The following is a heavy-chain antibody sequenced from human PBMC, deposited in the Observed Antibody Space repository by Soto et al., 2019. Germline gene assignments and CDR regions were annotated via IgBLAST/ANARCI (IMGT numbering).Heavy chain of an antibody. J-gene: IGHJ5*01. CDR3: SKVLFPGDCSGSRYYSLDS. CDR1: GSVVISCG. Sequence: SLRLSCAESGSVVISCGRNWERKAQAKGLEWVASISYYGINIYYADLVKGRFPISRDNSNNPLYLQINPLRAEDAAVYYCSKVLFPGDCSGSRYYSLDSWGQGTLVTVSS. V-gene: IGHV3-30*18. D-gene: IGHD2-15*01. CDR2: ISYYGINI.